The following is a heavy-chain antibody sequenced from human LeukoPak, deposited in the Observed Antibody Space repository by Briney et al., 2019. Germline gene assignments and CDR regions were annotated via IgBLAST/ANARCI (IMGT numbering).Heavy chain of an antibody. CDR1: GYTLTELS. J-gene: IGHJ6*03. V-gene: IGHV1-24*01. CDR2: FDPEDGGK. CDR3: ARGHQAIGAAGLYYYYYMDV. Sequence: GASVKVSCKVSGYTLTELSMEWVRQPPGKGLEWMGGFDPEDGGKIYAQKFQGRLTVTGDTSTDTAYMELNSLRSEDTAVYYCARGHQAIGAAGLYYYYYMDVWGKGTTVTVSS. D-gene: IGHD6-13*01.